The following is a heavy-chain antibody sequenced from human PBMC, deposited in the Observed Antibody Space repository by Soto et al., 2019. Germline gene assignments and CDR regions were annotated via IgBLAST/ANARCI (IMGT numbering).Heavy chain of an antibody. CDR1: GYTFTSYA. V-gene: IGHV1-3*01. CDR3: AIGAMVRGVIIYYYYGMDV. Sequence: ASVKVSCKASGYTFTSYAMHWVRQAPGQRLEWMGWINAGNGNTKYSQKFQGRVTITRDTSASTAYMELGSLRSEDTAVYYCAIGAMVRGVIIYYYYGMDVWGQGTTVTVSS. D-gene: IGHD3-10*01. CDR2: INAGNGNT. J-gene: IGHJ6*02.